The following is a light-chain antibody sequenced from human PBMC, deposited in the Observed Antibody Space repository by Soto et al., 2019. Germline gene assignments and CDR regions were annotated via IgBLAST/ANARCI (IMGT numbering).Light chain of an antibody. Sequence: DIQMTQSPSTLSGSVGDRVTVSXRARQTTSFWLAWYQQERGXAPKXXXDKXSTLKSGGPSRFSGSGSATEFTLTISSLQPDDFANYYCQHYNSDPEAFGQGTKVDIK. CDR3: QHYNSDPEA. J-gene: IGKJ1*01. V-gene: IGKV1-5*03. CDR1: QTTSFW. CDR2: KXS.